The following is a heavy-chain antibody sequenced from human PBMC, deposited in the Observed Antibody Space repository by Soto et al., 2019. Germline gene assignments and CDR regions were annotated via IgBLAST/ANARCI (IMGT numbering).Heavy chain of an antibody. CDR3: ARSLYCSGGSCFPSRCRHA. CDR2: IYHSGST. Sequence: WRCILQQPGKGLEWIGTIYHSGSTYYTPSLKSRVTISVDTSKNHFSLKLNSVTAADTAVYYCARSLYCSGGSCFPSRCRHAWGLGPTVTV. D-gene: IGHD2-15*01. V-gene: IGHV4-38-2*01. J-gene: IGHJ6*02.